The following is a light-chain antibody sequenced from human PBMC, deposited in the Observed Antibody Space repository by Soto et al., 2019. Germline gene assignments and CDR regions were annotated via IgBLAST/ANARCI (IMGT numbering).Light chain of an antibody. V-gene: IGLV3-25*03. CDR2: KDI. Sequence: SYELTQPPSVSVSPGQTARITCSGDALSKQHAFWYQQKPGQAPMLVISKDIERPSGIPERFSGSTAGTTVTMTISGVQAEDEADYYCQSTDTSGTSVLFGGGTKVTVL. J-gene: IGLJ2*01. CDR1: ALSKQH. CDR3: QSTDTSGTSVL.